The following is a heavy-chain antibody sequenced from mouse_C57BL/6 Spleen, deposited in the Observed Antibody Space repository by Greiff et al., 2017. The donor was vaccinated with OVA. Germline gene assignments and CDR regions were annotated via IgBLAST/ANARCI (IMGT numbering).Heavy chain of an antibody. CDR3: ARIDRAYQGYYYAMDY. J-gene: IGHJ4*01. Sequence: QVTLKVSGPGILQPSQTLSLTCSFSGFSLSTFGMGVGWIRQPSGKGLEWLAHIWWDDDKYYNPALKSRLTISKDTSKNQVFLKIANVDTADTATYYCARIDRAYQGYYYAMDYWGQGTSVTVSS. V-gene: IGHV8-8*01. CDR2: IWWDDDK. CDR1: GFSLSTFGMG. D-gene: IGHD3-3*01.